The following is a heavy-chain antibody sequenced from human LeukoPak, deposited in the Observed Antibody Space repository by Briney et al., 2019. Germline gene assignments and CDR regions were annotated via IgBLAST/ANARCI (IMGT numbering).Heavy chain of an antibody. CDR2: LSHSGSS. Sequence: PSETLSLTCTVSGGSISSYYWSWIRRPPGRGLEWIAYLSHSGSSDSNPSLTSRVTTLVDTSKNQFSLKLTSVTAADTAVYYCARARYANTWYAFGIWGHGTMVTVSS. CDR1: GGSISSYY. V-gene: IGHV4-59*01. J-gene: IGHJ3*02. D-gene: IGHD2-2*01. CDR3: ARARYANTWYAFGI.